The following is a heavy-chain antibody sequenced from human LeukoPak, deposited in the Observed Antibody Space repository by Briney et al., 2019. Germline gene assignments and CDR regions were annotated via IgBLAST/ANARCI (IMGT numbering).Heavy chain of an antibody. V-gene: IGHV3-23*01. D-gene: IGHD3-22*01. Sequence: SGGSLRLSCAASGFTFSNYAMSWVSQAPGKGLEWVSAISGSGGSTYYADSVKGRFTISRDNSRNTLYLQMNSLRTEDTAVYYCAKDHDYDSSGPYWGQGTLVTVSS. J-gene: IGHJ4*02. CDR1: GFTFSNYA. CDR2: ISGSGGST. CDR3: AKDHDYDSSGPY.